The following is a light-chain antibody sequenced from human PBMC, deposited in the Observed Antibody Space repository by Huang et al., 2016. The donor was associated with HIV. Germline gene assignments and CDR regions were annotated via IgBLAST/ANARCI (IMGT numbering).Light chain of an antibody. V-gene: IGKV3-15*01. CDR3: QQYNNWRT. Sequence: EIVMTQSPATLSVSPGERATLSCRASQTISSDLAWYQQKTGQAPRLLIYGASTRATGITARFSGSGSGTDFTLTINNVQSEDFALYYCQQYNNWRTFGQGTKV. J-gene: IGKJ1*01. CDR2: GAS. CDR1: QTISSD.